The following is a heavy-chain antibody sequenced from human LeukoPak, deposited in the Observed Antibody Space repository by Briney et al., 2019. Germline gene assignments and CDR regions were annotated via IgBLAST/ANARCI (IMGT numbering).Heavy chain of an antibody. J-gene: IGHJ4*02. CDR2: INWNGGST. Sequence: GGSLRLSCAASGFTFDDYGMSWVRQAPGKGLEWVSGINWNGGSTGYADSVKGRFTISRDNAKNSLYLQMNSLRAEDTAVYYCARDLEEADSSSWYTVGMFDYWGQGTLVTVSS. V-gene: IGHV3-20*04. CDR3: ARDLEEADSSSWYTVGMFDY. D-gene: IGHD6-13*01. CDR1: GFTFDDYG.